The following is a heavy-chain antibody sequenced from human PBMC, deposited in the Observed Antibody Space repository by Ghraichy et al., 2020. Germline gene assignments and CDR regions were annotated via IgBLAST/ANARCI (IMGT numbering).Heavy chain of an antibody. CDR1: GFTFSNYA. CDR2: LSDNGGAT. V-gene: IGHV3-23*01. Sequence: GSLRLSCAASGFTFSNYAMSWVRQAPGRGLEWVSTLSDNGGATYYADSVKGRITISRDNSKNTVYLQMNSLRAEDTAVYYCARDLIRGYSSGYWDFWGQGTLVTVSS. J-gene: IGHJ4*02. D-gene: IGHD5-18*01. CDR3: ARDLIRGYSSGYWDF.